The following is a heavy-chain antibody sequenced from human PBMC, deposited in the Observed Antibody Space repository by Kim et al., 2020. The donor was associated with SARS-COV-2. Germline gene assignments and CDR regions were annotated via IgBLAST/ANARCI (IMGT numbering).Heavy chain of an antibody. CDR1: GFSLSTSGVG. D-gene: IGHD3-22*01. CDR3: AHRPPPRYYYEGNYFDY. V-gene: IGHV2-5*02. Sequence: SGPTLVNPTQTLTLTCTFSGFSLSTSGVGVGWIRQPPGKALEWLALIYWDDDKRYSPSLKSRLTITKDTSKNQVVLTMTNMDPVDTATYYCAHRPPPRYYYEGNYFDYWGQGTLVTVSS. CDR2: IYWDDDK. J-gene: IGHJ4*02.